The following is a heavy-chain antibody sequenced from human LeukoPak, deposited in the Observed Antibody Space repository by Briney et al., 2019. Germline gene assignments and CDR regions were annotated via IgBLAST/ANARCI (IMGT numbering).Heavy chain of an antibody. D-gene: IGHD3-10*01. CDR3: AKRASGLLWFGEYGMDV. CDR2: ISGSGGST. Sequence: PGGSLRLSCAASGFTFSSYAMSWVRQAPGKGLEWVSAISGSGGSTYYADSVKGRFTISRDNSKNTLYLQMNSLRAEDTAVYYCAKRASGLLWFGEYGMDVWGQGTTVTVSS. V-gene: IGHV3-23*01. J-gene: IGHJ6*02. CDR1: GFTFSSYA.